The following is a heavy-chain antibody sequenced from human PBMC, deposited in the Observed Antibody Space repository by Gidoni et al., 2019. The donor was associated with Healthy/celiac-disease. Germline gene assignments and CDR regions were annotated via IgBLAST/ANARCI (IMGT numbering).Heavy chain of an antibody. Sequence: EVQLVESGGGLVQPGGSLRLSCAASGFTFSSYDMHWVRQATGKGLEWVSAIGTAGDTYYPGSVKGRFTISRENAKNSLYLQMNSLRAGDTAVYYCARGAHRGAFDIWGQGTMVTVSS. CDR1: GFTFSSYD. CDR2: IGTAGDT. J-gene: IGHJ3*02. CDR3: ARGAHRGAFDI. V-gene: IGHV3-13*01. D-gene: IGHD1-26*01.